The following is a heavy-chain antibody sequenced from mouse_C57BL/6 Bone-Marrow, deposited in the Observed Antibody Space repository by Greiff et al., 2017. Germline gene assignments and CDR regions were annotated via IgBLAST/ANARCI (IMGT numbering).Heavy chain of an antibody. Sequence: VQLVESGAELVRPGASVKLSCKASGYTFTDYYINWVKQRPGQGLEWIARIYPGSGNTYYNEKFKGKATLTAEKSSSTAYMQRSSLTSEDSAVYFCARHWDNYFDYWGQGTTLTVSS. CDR2: IYPGSGNT. J-gene: IGHJ2*01. CDR3: ARHWDNYFDY. D-gene: IGHD4-1*01. V-gene: IGHV1-76*01. CDR1: GYTFTDYY.